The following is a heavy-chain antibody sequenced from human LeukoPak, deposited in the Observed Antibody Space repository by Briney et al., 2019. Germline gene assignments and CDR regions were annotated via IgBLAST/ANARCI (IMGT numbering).Heavy chain of an antibody. D-gene: IGHD5-12*01. J-gene: IGHJ3*02. V-gene: IGHV5-51*01. Sequence: GESLKISCKGSGYSFTNYWIGWVRQMPGKGLEWMGIIYPGDSDTSYSPSFQGQVTISVDKSISTAYLQWTTLRASDTAIYYCARHVVEIVYDDAFDIWGQGTKVTVSS. CDR3: ARHVVEIVYDDAFDI. CDR2: IYPGDSDT. CDR1: GYSFTNYW.